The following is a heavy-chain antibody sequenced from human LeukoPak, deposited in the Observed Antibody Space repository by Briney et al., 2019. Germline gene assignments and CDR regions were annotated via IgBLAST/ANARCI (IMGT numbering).Heavy chain of an antibody. V-gene: IGHV1-69*05. CDR1: GGTFSSYA. Sequence: GASVKVSCKASGGTFSSYAISWVRQAPGQGLEWMGGIIPIFGTANYAQKFQGRVTITTDESTSTAYMGLSSLRSEDTAVYYCARESGGLFDPWGQGTLVTVSS. CDR2: IIPIFGTA. CDR3: ARESGGLFDP. D-gene: IGHD1-26*01. J-gene: IGHJ5*02.